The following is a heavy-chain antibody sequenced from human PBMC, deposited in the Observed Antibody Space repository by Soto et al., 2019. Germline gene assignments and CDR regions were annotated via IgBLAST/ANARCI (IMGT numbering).Heavy chain of an antibody. J-gene: IGHJ4*02. CDR2: LYYGRSA. V-gene: IGHV4-59*02. CDR3: ALRSMAVVPEY. D-gene: IGHD3-22*01. Sequence: QVQLQESGPGLVKPSETLSLTCAVSGDSVSSYYCMWIRQPPGKGLESVGYLYYGRSANYNPSLKSRVTLSVDTSTNQCSLTLSSTTAADTAVYYCALRSMAVVPEYWGQGTLVTVSS. CDR1: GDSVSSYY.